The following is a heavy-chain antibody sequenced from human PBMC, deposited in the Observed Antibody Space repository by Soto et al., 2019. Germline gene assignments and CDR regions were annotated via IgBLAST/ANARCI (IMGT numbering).Heavy chain of an antibody. V-gene: IGHV3-48*02. D-gene: IGHD5-18*01. CDR3: ARDSGTAMARAGPYYYYYAMDV. CDR2: ISSSSSTI. CDR1: GLTFSSYS. J-gene: IGHJ6*02. Sequence: GGSLRLSCAASGLTFSSYSMNWVRRAPGKGLGGVSYISSSSSTIYYADSVKGRFTISRDNAKNSLYLQMNSLRDEDTAVYYCARDSGTAMARAGPYYYYYAMDVWVQGTTVTVSS.